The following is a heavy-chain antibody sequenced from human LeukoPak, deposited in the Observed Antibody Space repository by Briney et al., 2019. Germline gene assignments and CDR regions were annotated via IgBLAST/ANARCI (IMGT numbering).Heavy chain of an antibody. J-gene: IGHJ6*02. V-gene: IGHV3-30*02. Sequence: PGGSLRLSCAASGFTFSDYGMHWVRQPPGKGLEWVAVIWYDASNKNYVDSVKGRFTISRDNSKNTLYLQMNSLRAEDTALYYCAKGQLVDYGMDVWGQGTTVTVSS. D-gene: IGHD2-15*01. CDR1: GFTFSDYG. CDR3: AKGQLVDYGMDV. CDR2: IWYDASNK.